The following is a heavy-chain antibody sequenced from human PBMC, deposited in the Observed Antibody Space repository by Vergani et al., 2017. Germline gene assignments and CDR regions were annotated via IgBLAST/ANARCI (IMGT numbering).Heavy chain of an antibody. D-gene: IGHD3-22*01. CDR2: INPSGGST. J-gene: IGHJ5*02. Sequence: QVQLVQSGAEVKKPGASVKVSCEASGYTFTSYYMHWVRQAPGQGLEWMGIINPSGGSTSYAQKFQGSVTMTRDTSTSTVYMELSSLRSEDTAVYYCARDENTMIVVADINHYNWFDPWGQGTLVTVSS. CDR1: GYTFTSYY. V-gene: IGHV1-46*03. CDR3: ARDENTMIVVADINHYNWFDP.